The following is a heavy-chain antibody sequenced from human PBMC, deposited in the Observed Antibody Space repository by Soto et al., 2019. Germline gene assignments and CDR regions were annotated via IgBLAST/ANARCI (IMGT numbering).Heavy chain of an antibody. CDR1: GFTFRSFW. D-gene: IGHD3-22*01. CDR2: IKEDGSQR. CDR3: ARRRDSRGYSLFDC. V-gene: IGHV3-7*01. Sequence: GGSLRLSCAASGFTFRSFWMSWVRQAPGKGLEWVANIKEDGSQRHSVDAVKGRFTISRDNANNSLYLQRNSLRVEDTAGYYWARRRDSRGYSLFDCWGQGX. J-gene: IGHJ4*02.